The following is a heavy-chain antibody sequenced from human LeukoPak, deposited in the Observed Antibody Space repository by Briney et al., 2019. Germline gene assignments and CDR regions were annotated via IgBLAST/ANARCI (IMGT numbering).Heavy chain of an antibody. Sequence: ASVKVSCKASGYTFTSYYLHWVRQAPGQGLEWMSIINPIGASTSYEQKFQGRVTMTSDTSTSRVYMELSSLRSEDTAVYYCARGIVTAAGTGGWYFDYWGQGTLVTVSS. CDR1: GYTFTSYY. CDR3: ARGIVTAAGTGGWYFDY. D-gene: IGHD6-13*01. J-gene: IGHJ4*02. V-gene: IGHV1-46*01. CDR2: INPIGAST.